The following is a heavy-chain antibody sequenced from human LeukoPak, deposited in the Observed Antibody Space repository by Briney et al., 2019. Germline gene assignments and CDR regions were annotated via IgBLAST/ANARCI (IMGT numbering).Heavy chain of an antibody. Sequence: EASVKVSCKASGYTSTSYGISWVRQAPGQGLEWMGWISAYNGNTNYAQKLQGRVTMTTDTSTSTAYMELRSLRSDDTAVYYCARAAGNYDILTGYTSSAFDIWGQGTMVTVSS. V-gene: IGHV1-18*04. D-gene: IGHD3-9*01. CDR2: ISAYNGNT. CDR3: ARAAGNYDILTGYTSSAFDI. CDR1: GYTSTSYG. J-gene: IGHJ3*02.